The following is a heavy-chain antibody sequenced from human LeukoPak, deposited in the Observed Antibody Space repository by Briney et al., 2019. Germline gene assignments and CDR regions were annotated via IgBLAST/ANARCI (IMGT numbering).Heavy chain of an antibody. J-gene: IGHJ6*02. CDR2: IYYSGST. CDR1: GGSISSGGYY. Sequence: SETLSLTCTVSGGSISSGGYYWSWVRQHPGMGLEWIGYIYYSGSTYYNPSLKSRVTISVDTSKNQFSLKLSSVTAADTAVYYCAREPNYYYYYYGMDVWGQGTTVTVSS. CDR3: AREPNYYYYYYGMDV. V-gene: IGHV4-31*03.